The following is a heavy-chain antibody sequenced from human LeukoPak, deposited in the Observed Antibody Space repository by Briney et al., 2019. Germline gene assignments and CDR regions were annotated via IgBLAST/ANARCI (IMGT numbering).Heavy chain of an antibody. V-gene: IGHV3-30*04. Sequence: PGGSLRLSCAASGFTFSSYAMHWVRQAPGKGLEWVAVISYDGSNKYYADSVKGRFTISRDNSKNTLYLQMNSLRAEDTAVYYCASRAYYYYYMDVWGKGTTVTVSS. CDR1: GFTFSSYA. J-gene: IGHJ6*03. CDR3: ASRAYYYYYMDV. CDR2: ISYDGSNK.